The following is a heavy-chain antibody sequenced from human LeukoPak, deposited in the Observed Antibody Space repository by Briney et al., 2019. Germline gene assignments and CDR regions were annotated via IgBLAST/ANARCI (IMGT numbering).Heavy chain of an antibody. CDR1: GFTFSDYY. CDR2: ISSSSSYT. D-gene: IGHD4-17*01. Sequence: GGSLRLSCAASGFTFSDYYMSWIRQAPGKGLEWVSYISSSSSYTNYAGSVKGRFTISRDNAKNSLYLQMNSLRAEDTAVYYCARESPYGDYVDRYFDYWGQGTLVTVSS. J-gene: IGHJ4*02. V-gene: IGHV3-11*06. CDR3: ARESPYGDYVDRYFDY.